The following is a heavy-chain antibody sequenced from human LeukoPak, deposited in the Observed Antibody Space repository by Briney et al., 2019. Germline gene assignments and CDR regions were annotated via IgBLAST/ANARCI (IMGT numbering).Heavy chain of an antibody. Sequence: GGSLRLSCAASGFTVSSDYMSWVRQAPGKGLEWVSVIYSGGDTYYADSVKGRFTISRDDSKNTLYLQINSLRAEDTAVYYCAGGSVDGDYLFSWGQGTLVTVSS. V-gene: IGHV3-53*01. CDR3: AGGSVDGDYLFS. J-gene: IGHJ5*02. CDR2: IYSGGDT. CDR1: GFTVSSDY. D-gene: IGHD4-17*01.